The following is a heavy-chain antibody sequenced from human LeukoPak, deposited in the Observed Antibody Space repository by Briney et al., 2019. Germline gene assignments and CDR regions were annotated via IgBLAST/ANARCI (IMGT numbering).Heavy chain of an antibody. V-gene: IGHV3-30*02. D-gene: IGHD5-18*01. CDR3: AKDRGFGYSYVIDAFDI. J-gene: IGHJ3*02. CDR1: GFTFSSYG. CDR2: IRYDGSNK. Sequence: PGGSLRLSCAASGFTFSSYGMHWVRQAPGKGLEWVAFIRYDGSNKYYADSVKGRFTISRDNSKNTLYLQMNSLRAEDTAVYYCAKDRGFGYSYVIDAFDIWGQGTMVTVSS.